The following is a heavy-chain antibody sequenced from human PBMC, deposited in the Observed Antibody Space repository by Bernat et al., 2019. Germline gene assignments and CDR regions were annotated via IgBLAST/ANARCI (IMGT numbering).Heavy chain of an antibody. CDR3: ARGNLGGWFDP. Sequence: EVQLVESGGGLVQPGGSLRLSCAASGFTFSNYWMHWVRQAPGKGLVWVSRIKSDGSTTNYADCVKGRFTIARDNAKNTLFLQMSSLRAEDTAVYYCARGNLGGWFDPWGQGTLVTVSS. CDR2: IKSDGSTT. J-gene: IGHJ5*02. CDR1: GFTFSNYW. D-gene: IGHD3-10*01. V-gene: IGHV3-74*01.